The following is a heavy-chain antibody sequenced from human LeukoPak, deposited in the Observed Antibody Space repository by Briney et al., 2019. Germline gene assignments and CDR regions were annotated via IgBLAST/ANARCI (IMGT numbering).Heavy chain of an antibody. CDR2: INPNSGGT. CDR3: AREAAAQVSGANWFDP. V-gene: IGHV1-2*02. J-gene: IGHJ5*02. D-gene: IGHD2-2*01. Sequence: ASVKVSCKASGYTFTGYYMHWVRQAPGQGLEWMGWINPNSGGTNYAQKFQGRVTMTRDTSISTAYMELSRLRSDDTAVYYCAREAAAQVSGANWFDPWGQGTLVTVSS. CDR1: GYTFTGYY.